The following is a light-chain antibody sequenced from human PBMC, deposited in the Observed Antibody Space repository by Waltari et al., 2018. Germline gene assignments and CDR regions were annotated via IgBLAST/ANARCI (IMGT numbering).Light chain of an antibody. Sequence: DIVMTQSPDSLAVSLGERATINCKSSQSVLYSSNNKNYLAWYQQKPGQPPKLLIYGASTRESWVPDRFSGSGSGTDFTLTISSLQAEDVAVYYCQQYYSTPTWTFGQGTMVEIK. CDR1: QSVLYSSNNKNY. CDR2: GAS. V-gene: IGKV4-1*01. CDR3: QQYYSTPTWT. J-gene: IGKJ1*01.